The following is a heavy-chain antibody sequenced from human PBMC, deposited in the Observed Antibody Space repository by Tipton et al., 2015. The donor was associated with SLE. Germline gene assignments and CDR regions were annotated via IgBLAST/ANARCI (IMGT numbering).Heavy chain of an antibody. V-gene: IGHV4-34*01. D-gene: IGHD6-25*01. CDR1: GGSFSGYY. Sequence: LRLSCAVYGGSFSGYYWSWIRQPPGKGLEWIGEINHSGSTNYNPSLKSRVTISVDTSKNQFSLKLSSVTAADTAVYYCARGITAANAFDIWGQGTMVTVSS. J-gene: IGHJ3*02. CDR3: ARGITAANAFDI. CDR2: INHSGST.